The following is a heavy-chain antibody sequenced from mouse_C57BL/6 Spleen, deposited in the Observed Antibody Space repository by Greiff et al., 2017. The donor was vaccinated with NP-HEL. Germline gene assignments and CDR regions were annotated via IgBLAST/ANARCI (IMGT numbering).Heavy chain of an antibody. CDR2: IYPGDGDT. CDR1: GYAFSSYW. D-gene: IGHD1-2*01. CDR3: ARGDYGSGWYFDV. Sequence: QVHVKQSGAELVKPGASVKISCKASGYAFSSYWMNWVKQRPGKGLEWIGQIYPGDGDTTYNGKFKSKATLTADKSASTAYMQLSSLTSEDSAVYFCARGDYGSGWYFDVWGTGTTVTVSS. J-gene: IGHJ1*03. V-gene: IGHV1-80*01.